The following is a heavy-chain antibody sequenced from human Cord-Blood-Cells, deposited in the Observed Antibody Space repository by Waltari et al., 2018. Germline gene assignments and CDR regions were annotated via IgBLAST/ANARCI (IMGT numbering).Heavy chain of an antibody. V-gene: IGHV4-38-2*01. D-gene: IGHD2-2*01. Sequence: QVQLQESGPGLVKPSETLSLTCAVSGYSISSGYYWGWIRQPPGKGLEWIGSIYHSGSTYYNPSLKSRVTISVDTSKNQFSLKLSSVTAADTAVYYCARYQLLIHDAFDIWGQGTMVTVSS. CDR2: IYHSGST. CDR3: ARYQLLIHDAFDI. CDR1: GYSISSGYY. J-gene: IGHJ3*02.